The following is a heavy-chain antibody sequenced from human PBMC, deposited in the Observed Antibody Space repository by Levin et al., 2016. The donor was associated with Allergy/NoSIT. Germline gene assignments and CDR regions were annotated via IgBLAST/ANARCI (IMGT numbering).Heavy chain of an antibody. CDR2: ISAGSDT. D-gene: IGHD1-14*01. V-gene: IGHV3-21*01. CDR1: RFNLNFYG. J-gene: IGHJ3*01. CDR3: ARDLRNYKLFGFDL. Sequence: GESLKISCTASRFNLNFYGLTWVRQPPGKGLEWVSSISAGSDTNYAGSVKGRFTISRDNAKNSFYLQMTNLRADDTAVYFCARDLRNYKLFGFDLWGQGSMVTVSS.